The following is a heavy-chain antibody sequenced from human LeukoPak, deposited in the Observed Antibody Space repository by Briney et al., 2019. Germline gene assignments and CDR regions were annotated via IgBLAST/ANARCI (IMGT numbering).Heavy chain of an antibody. D-gene: IGHD1-26*01. Sequence: SVKVSCKASGGTFSSYAISWVRQAPGQGLEWMGGIIPIFGTANYAQKFQGRVTITADESTSTAYMELSSLRSEDTAVYYCARDRSGSYLASDYWGQGTLVTVSS. V-gene: IGHV1-69*13. CDR2: IIPIFGTA. CDR3: ARDRSGSYLASDY. CDR1: GGTFSSYA. J-gene: IGHJ4*02.